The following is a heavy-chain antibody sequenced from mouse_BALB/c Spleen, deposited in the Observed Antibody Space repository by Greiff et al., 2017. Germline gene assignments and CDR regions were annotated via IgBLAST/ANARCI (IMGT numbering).Heavy chain of an antibody. CDR1: GDSITSGY. J-gene: IGHJ4*01. V-gene: IGHV3-8*02. Sequence: EVQLQQSGPSLVKPSQTLSLTCSVTGDSITSGYWNWIRKFPGNKLEYMGYISYSGSTYYNPSLKSRISITRDTSKNQYYLQLNSVTTEDTATYYCARYTYYGNYDAMDYWGQGTSVTVAS. CDR2: ISYSGST. D-gene: IGHD2-10*01. CDR3: ARYTYYGNYDAMDY.